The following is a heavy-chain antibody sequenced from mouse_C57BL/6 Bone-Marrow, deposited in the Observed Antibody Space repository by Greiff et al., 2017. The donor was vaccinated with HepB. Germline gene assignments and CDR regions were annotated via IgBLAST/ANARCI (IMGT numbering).Heavy chain of an antibody. CDR3: TRGDYSNYVWYFDV. CDR2: ISSGGDYI. CDR1: GFTFSSYA. V-gene: IGHV5-9-1*02. D-gene: IGHD2-5*01. J-gene: IGHJ1*03. Sequence: EVNLVESGEGLVKPGGSLKLSCAASGFTFSSYAMSWVRQTPEKRLEWVAYISSGGDYIYYADTVKGRFTISRDNARNTLYLQMSSLKSEDTAMYYCTRGDYSNYVWYFDVWGTGTTVTVSS.